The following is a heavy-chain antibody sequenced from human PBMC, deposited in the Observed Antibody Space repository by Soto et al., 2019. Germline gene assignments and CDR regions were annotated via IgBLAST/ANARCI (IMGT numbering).Heavy chain of an antibody. CDR2: ISGSGGST. J-gene: IGHJ6*03. CDR1: GFTFSSYA. D-gene: IGHD3-10*01. V-gene: IGHV3-23*01. Sequence: GGSLRLSCAASGFTFSSYAMSWVRQAPGKGLEWVSAISGSGGSTYYADSVKGRFTISRDNSKNTLYLQMNSLRAEDTAVYYCAKDPRLLWFGELSLYYMDVWGKGTTVTVSS. CDR3: AKDPRLLWFGELSLYYMDV.